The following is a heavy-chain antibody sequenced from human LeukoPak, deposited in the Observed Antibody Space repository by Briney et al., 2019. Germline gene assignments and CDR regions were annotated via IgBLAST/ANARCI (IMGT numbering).Heavy chain of an antibody. CDR2: ISYDGSNK. Sequence: GGSLRLSCAASGFTFSNYGMHWVRQAPGKGLEWVAVISYDGSNKNYVDSVKGRFTISRDNSKNTLYLQMSSLRGEDTAVYYCAKDHLAGYSYGGYYFDYWGQGTLVTASS. CDR3: AKDHLAGYSYGGYYFDY. V-gene: IGHV3-30*18. D-gene: IGHD5-18*01. J-gene: IGHJ4*02. CDR1: GFTFSNYG.